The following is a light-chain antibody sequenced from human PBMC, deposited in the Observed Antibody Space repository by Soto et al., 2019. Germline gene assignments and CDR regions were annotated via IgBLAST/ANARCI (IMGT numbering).Light chain of an antibody. CDR3: CSYAGSSTSFSV. CDR2: EVS. V-gene: IGLV2-23*02. J-gene: IGLJ1*01. Sequence: QSVLTQPAPVSGSPGQSITISCTGTSSDVGSYNLVSWYQQHPGKAPKLMIYEVSKRPSGVSNRFSGSKSGNTASLTISGLQAEDVADYYCCSYAGSSTSFSVCASGTNVTVL. CDR1: SSDVGSYNL.